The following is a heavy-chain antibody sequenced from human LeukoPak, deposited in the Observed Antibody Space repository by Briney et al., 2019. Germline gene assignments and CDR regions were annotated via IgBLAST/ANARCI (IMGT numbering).Heavy chain of an antibody. CDR3: AKEGASYDNVWRSDFNS. CDR1: GLTFSNFG. J-gene: IGHJ4*02. D-gene: IGHD3-16*01. V-gene: IGHV3-30*18. CDR2: ISYHGSVD. Sequence: GGSLRLSCAASGLTFSNFGMHWVRQAPGKGLEWVAVISYHGSVDYYADYVKGRLTISRDNSKNMLYLEINSLRSEDTAVYYCAKEGASYDNVWRSDFNSWGQGTLVTVSS.